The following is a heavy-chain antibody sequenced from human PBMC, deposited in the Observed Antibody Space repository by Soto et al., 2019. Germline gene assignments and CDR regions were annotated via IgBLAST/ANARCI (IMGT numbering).Heavy chain of an antibody. Sequence: QVQLVESGGGVVQPGRSLRLSCAASGFTFNIYGMHWVRQAPGKGLEWVALIPYDGSNKYYAASANGRLTISRDNSKNTLYLQMNSLKAEDTAVYYRARDVLYYDSRGIYVAGGIFDFWAQGTLITVSS. CDR1: GFTFNIYG. D-gene: IGHD3-22*01. CDR3: ARDVLYYDSRGIYVAGGIFDF. V-gene: IGHV3-30*03. CDR2: IPYDGSNK. J-gene: IGHJ4*02.